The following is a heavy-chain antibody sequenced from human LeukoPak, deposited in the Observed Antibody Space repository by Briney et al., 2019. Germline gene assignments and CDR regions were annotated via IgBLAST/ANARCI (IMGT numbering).Heavy chain of an antibody. Sequence: ASVKVSCKASGGTFSSYAISWVRQAPGQGLEWMGGIIPIFGTANYAQKFQGRVTITADESTSTAYMELSSLRSEDTAVYYCAKVREREYDSSGYLKCGFDYWGQGTLVTVSS. CDR3: AKVREREYDSSGYLKCGFDY. D-gene: IGHD3-22*01. J-gene: IGHJ4*02. CDR2: IIPIFGTA. V-gene: IGHV1-69*13. CDR1: GGTFSSYA.